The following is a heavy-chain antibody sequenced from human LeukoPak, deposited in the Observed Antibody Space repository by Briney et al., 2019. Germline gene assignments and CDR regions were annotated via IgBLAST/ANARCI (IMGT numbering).Heavy chain of an antibody. Sequence: GGSLRLSCAASGFTFGSYAMSWVRQAPGKGLEWVSAITESGGGTYNADSVKGRFTISRDNSKKTLFLQMNSLRAEDTAIYYCAKGSAAGRPYYFDYWGQGTLSPSSQ. CDR3: AKGSAAGRPYYFDY. CDR1: GFTFGSYA. V-gene: IGHV3-23*01. J-gene: IGHJ4*02. D-gene: IGHD6-25*01. CDR2: ITESGGGT.